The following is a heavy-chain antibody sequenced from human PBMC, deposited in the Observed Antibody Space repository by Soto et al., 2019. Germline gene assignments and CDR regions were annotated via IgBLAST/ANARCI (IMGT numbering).Heavy chain of an antibody. J-gene: IGHJ6*03. CDR2: INAGNGNT. D-gene: IGHD3-10*01. V-gene: IGHV1-3*01. Sequence: QVQLVQSGAEVKKPGASVKVSCKASGYTFTSYAMHWVRQAPGQRLEWMGWINAGNGNTKYSQKFQGRVTITSDTSASTAYMELSSLRSEDTAVYYCARGSSYLPPSFMGYYYYMDVWGKGTTVTVSS. CDR1: GYTFTSYA. CDR3: ARGSSYLPPSFMGYYYYMDV.